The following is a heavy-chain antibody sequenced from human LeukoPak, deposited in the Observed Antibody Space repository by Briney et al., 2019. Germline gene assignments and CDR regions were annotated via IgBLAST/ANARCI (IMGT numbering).Heavy chain of an antibody. CDR3: ARGYCYNGNCPFAFDS. V-gene: IGHV3-53*05. CDR1: AFRDSRRY. D-gene: IGHD2-8*01. J-gene: IGHJ4*02. Sequence: LRPLYGAPAFRDSRRYTAGAGQSPGKGLEWGSMMYIGGNTVHAYCVKRRFTISRDNSKNTLYLQMNSLTAEDTAVYYCARGYCYNGNCPFAFDSWGQGTLVTVSS. CDR2: MYIGGNT.